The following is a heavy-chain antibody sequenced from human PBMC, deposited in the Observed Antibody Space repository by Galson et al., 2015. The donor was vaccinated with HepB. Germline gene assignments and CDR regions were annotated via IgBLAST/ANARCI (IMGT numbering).Heavy chain of an antibody. D-gene: IGHD2-2*01. CDR3: ARGRYCSSTSCRKGSDAFDI. V-gene: IGHV3-30-3*01. CDR2: ISYDGSNK. Sequence: SLRLSCAASGFTFSSYAMHWVRQAPGKGLEWVAVISYDGSNKYYADSVKGRFTISRDNSKNTLYLQMNSLRAEDTAVYYCARGRYCSSTSCRKGSDAFDIWGQGTMVTVSS. CDR1: GFTFSSYA. J-gene: IGHJ3*02.